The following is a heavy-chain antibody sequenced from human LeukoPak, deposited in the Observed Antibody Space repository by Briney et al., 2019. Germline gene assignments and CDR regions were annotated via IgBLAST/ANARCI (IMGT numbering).Heavy chain of an antibody. CDR1: GDTLTALS. CDR2: FHPEDGET. D-gene: IGHD2-2*01. CDR3: TTGKICCSTTSCSDDY. J-gene: IGHJ4*02. V-gene: IGHV1-24*01. Sequence: ASVKVSCKVSGDTLTALSMHWVRQAPGKGLEWMGGFHPEDGETIYAQKFQGRVTMTEDTSTDTAYMELSSLRSDDTAVYYCTTGKICCSTTSCSDDYWGQGTLVTVSS.